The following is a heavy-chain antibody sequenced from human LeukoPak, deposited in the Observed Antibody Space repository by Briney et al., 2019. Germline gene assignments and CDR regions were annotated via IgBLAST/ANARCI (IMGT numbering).Heavy chain of an antibody. V-gene: IGHV3-53*01. CDR2: IYSGGST. Sequence: PGGSLRLSCAASGFTFSSHYMSWLRQAPGKGLEWVSVIYSGGSTYYADSVKGRFTISRDNSKNTLYLQMNSLRAEDTAVYYCARASPYGGNYLDYWGQGTLVTVSS. CDR1: GFTFSSHY. D-gene: IGHD4-23*01. J-gene: IGHJ4*02. CDR3: ARASPYGGNYLDY.